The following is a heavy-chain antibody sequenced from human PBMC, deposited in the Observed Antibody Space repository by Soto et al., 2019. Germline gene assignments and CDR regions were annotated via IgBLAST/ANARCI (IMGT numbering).Heavy chain of an antibody. D-gene: IGHD1-1*01. V-gene: IGHV4-31*03. CDR3: ASGHDAYKVRY. CDR2: IYYTGNN. J-gene: IGHJ4*02. Sequence: QVQLQESGPGLVKPSQTLSLTCTVSGGSISSGGTGSYWTWIRQLPGKGLEWIGYIYYTGNNCYNPSLKRRPTISIDTSETQFSLKMTSVTAADTAVYFCASGHDAYKVRYWGQGTLVTVSS. CDR1: GGSISSGGTGSY.